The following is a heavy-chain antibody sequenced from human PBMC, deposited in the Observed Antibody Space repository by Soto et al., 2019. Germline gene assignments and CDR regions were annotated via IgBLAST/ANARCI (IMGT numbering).Heavy chain of an antibody. CDR3: ASAAASGLF. V-gene: IGHV1-69*01. D-gene: IGHD6-13*01. CDR1: GGSFSTYA. CDR2: ITPIFGTP. Sequence: VKVSCKASGGSFSTYAFNWLRQAPGQGLEWLGAITPIFGTPNYAQKFQGRVTISADDSTSKLYLELRSLKYDDTAIYYCASAAASGLFWGQGSLVTVSS. J-gene: IGHJ4*01.